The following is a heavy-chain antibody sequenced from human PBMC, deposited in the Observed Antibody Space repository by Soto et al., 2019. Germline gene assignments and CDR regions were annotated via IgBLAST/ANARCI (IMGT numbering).Heavy chain of an antibody. CDR2: INHSGST. Sequence: PSETLSLTCAVYGGSFSGYYWSWIRQPLGKGLEWIGEINHSGSTNYNPSLKSRVTISVDTSKNQFSLKLSSVTAADTAVYYCARSIAAGTAGDYWGQGTLVTVSS. J-gene: IGHJ4*02. V-gene: IGHV4-34*01. CDR3: ARSIAAGTAGDY. CDR1: GGSFSGYY. D-gene: IGHD6-13*01.